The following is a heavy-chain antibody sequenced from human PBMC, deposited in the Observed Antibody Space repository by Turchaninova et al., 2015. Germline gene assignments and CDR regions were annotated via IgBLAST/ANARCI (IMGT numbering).Heavy chain of an antibody. CDR2: IKNDGSEI. CDR1: GFTFSGSW. D-gene: IGHD1-26*01. J-gene: IGHJ1*01. V-gene: IGHV3-7*03. Sequence: EVQLVESGGGLVQPGGSLRLSCAASGFTFSGSWMSWVRQAPGRGVWWVANIKNDGSEIDYVDSVNGRFTSYRDNPKNSLELQMNSLRAVDTAVYYCASPLGGNYYEYFHHWGQGTLVTVSS. CDR3: ASPLGGNYYEYFHH.